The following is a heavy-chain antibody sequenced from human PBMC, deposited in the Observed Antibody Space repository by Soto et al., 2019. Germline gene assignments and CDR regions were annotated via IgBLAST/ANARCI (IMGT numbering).Heavy chain of an antibody. J-gene: IGHJ6*02. D-gene: IGHD4-17*01. CDR1: GYTFTSYG. V-gene: IGHV1-18*04. CDR3: ARSGLEDDGDYVPLGMDV. Sequence: QVQLVQSGAEVKKPGASVKVSCKASGYTFTSYGISWVRQAPGQGLEWMGWISAYNGNTNYAQKFQGWVTMTRDTSISTAYMELSRLRSDDTAVYYCARSGLEDDGDYVPLGMDVWGQGTTVTVSS. CDR2: ISAYNGNT.